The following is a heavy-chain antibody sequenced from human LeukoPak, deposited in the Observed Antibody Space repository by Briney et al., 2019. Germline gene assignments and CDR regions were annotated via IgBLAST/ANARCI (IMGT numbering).Heavy chain of an antibody. CDR3: ARVSGLNNFDS. V-gene: IGHV4-34*01. D-gene: IGHD1/OR15-1a*01. J-gene: IGHJ4*02. CDR2: INHSGST. Sequence: PSETLSLTCAVYGGSFSGYYWSWIRQPPGKGLEWIGEINHSGSTNYNPSLKSRVTISVDTSKNQYSLKVTSVTAADTAIYYCARVSGLNNFDSWGQGTLVTVSS. CDR1: GGSFSGYY.